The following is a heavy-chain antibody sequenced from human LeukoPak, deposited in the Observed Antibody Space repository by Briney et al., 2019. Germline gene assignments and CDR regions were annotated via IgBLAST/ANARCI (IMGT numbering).Heavy chain of an antibody. CDR3: ARVSAITGATDALDF. J-gene: IGHJ3*01. V-gene: IGHV3-72*01. Sequence: GGSLRLSCAASGFTFSSYWMSWVRQAPGKGLEWVGRIRKKPNSYTTEYAASVKGRFTISRDDSKNSLYLQMNSLEAEDTGVYYCARVSAITGATDALDFWGQGAMVTVSS. CDR2: IRKKPNSYTT. D-gene: IGHD1-20*01. CDR1: GFTFSSYW.